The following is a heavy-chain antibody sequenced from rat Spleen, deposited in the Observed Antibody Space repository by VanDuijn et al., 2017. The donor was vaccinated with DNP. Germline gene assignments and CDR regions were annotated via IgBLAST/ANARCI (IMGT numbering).Heavy chain of an antibody. CDR2: INPSGDSS. CDR1: GFTFSNYD. Sequence: EVQLVESGGGLVQPGRSLKLSCAASGFTFSNYDMAWVRQAPTKGLEWVASINPSGDSSYYRASVKGRFTVSRDNAKSTLYLQMDSLRSEDTATYYCARPDAWGQGTSVTVSS. CDR3: ARPDA. V-gene: IGHV5S23*01. J-gene: IGHJ4*01.